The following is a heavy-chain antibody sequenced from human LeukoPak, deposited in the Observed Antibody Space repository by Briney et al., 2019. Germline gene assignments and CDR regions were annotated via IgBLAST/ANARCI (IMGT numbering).Heavy chain of an antibody. CDR2: INPNSGGT. Sequence: ASVKVSCKASGYTFTGYYMHWVRQAPGQGLEWMGWINPNSGGTNYAQKFQGRVTMTRDTSISTAYMELSRLRSDDTAVYYCARGDYYDSSGYFKTPRPPPDYWGQGTLVTVSS. J-gene: IGHJ4*02. V-gene: IGHV1-2*02. CDR1: GYTFTGYY. D-gene: IGHD3-22*01. CDR3: ARGDYYDSSGYFKTPRPPPDY.